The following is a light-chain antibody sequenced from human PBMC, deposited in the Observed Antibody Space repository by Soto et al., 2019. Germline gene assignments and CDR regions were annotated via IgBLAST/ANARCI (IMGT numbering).Light chain of an antibody. Sequence: EIVLTQSPGTRSLSPGERATLSCRASQSVSSSYLAWYQQKPGQAPRLLIYGASSRATGIPDRFSGSGSGTDFTLIISRLEPEDFAVYYCQQYGSSWTFGQGTKVEIK. J-gene: IGKJ1*01. CDR1: QSVSSSY. CDR2: GAS. CDR3: QQYGSSWT. V-gene: IGKV3-20*01.